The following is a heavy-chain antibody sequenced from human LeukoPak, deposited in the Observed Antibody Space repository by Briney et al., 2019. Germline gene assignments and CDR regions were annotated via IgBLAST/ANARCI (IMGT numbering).Heavy chain of an antibody. Sequence: ASVKVSCKASGYTLTSYGISWVRQAPGQGLEWMGWISAYNGNTNYAQKLQGRVTMTTDTSTSTAYMELRSLRSDDTAVYYCARDGLGCSSTSCPFDYWGQGTLVTVSS. CDR1: GYTLTSYG. D-gene: IGHD2-2*01. CDR3: ARDGLGCSSTSCPFDY. CDR2: ISAYNGNT. V-gene: IGHV1-18*01. J-gene: IGHJ4*02.